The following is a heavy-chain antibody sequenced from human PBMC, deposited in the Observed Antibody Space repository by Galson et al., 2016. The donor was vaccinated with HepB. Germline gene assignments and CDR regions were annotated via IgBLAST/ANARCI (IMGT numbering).Heavy chain of an antibody. CDR2: IYPGDFDT. V-gene: IGHV5-51*01. CDR3: ARSLTGSYDFWCAIYNYYAMDV. D-gene: IGHD3-3*01. CDR1: GYTFDSYW. Sequence: QSGAEVKTSGESLKISCRGSGYTFDSYWIGWVRQMPGKGLEWMGIIYPGDFDTRYSPSFQGQVTISVDKSISTAYLQWSGLTASDTAMYYCARSLTGSYDFWCAIYNYYAMDVWGQGTTVTVS. J-gene: IGHJ6*02.